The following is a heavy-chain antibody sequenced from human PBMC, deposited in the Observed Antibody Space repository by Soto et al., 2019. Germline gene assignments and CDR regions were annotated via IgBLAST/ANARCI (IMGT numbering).Heavy chain of an antibody. Sequence: PSETLSLTCTVSGGSISSYYWSWIRQTPGKGLEWIGYIYYSGSTNYNPSLKSRVTISVDTSKNQFSLKLSSVTAADTAVYYCARLPSTVTTSSYYYYGMDVWGPGTTVTVSS. CDR1: GGSISSYY. J-gene: IGHJ6*02. CDR2: IYYSGST. V-gene: IGHV4-59*08. D-gene: IGHD4-17*01. CDR3: ARLPSTVTTSSYYYYGMDV.